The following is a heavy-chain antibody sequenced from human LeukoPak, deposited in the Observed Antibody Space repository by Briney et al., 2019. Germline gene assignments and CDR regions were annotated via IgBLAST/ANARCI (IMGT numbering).Heavy chain of an antibody. CDR1: GFTFDDYA. CDR3: AKEGLYDSGAYYLGDALDI. D-gene: IGHD3-22*01. J-gene: IGHJ3*02. V-gene: IGHV3-20*04. Sequence: GGSLRLSCAASGFTFDDYAMTWVRQAPGKGLEWISGINWSGDNTGYADSVKGRFTISRDNAKNSLYLQMNGLRVEDTAVYFCAKEGLYDSGAYYLGDALDIWGQGTLVTVSS. CDR2: INWSGDNT.